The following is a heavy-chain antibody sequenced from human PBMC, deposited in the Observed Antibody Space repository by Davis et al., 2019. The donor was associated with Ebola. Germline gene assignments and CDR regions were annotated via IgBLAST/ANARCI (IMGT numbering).Heavy chain of an antibody. J-gene: IGHJ4*02. Sequence: ASVKVSCKASGYTFTSYAMHWVRQAPGQRLEWMGWINAGNGNTKYSQKFQGRVTITRDTSTSTAYMELRSLRSDDTAVYYCARDLTMTPFDYWGQGTLVTVSS. CDR1: GYTFTSYA. CDR3: ARDLTMTPFDY. CDR2: INAGNGNT. D-gene: IGHD3-3*01. V-gene: IGHV1-3*01.